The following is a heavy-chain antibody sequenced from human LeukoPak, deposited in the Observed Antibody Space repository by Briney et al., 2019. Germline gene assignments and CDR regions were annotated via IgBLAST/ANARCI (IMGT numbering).Heavy chain of an antibody. CDR1: SGSISSGGYS. J-gene: IGHJ4*02. CDR2: IYHSGST. D-gene: IGHD5-12*01. CDR3: ARAGSVTTIPFDY. V-gene: IGHV4-30-2*01. Sequence: SETLSLTCAVSSGSISSGGYSWSWIRQPPGKGLEWIGYIYHSGSTYYNPSLKSRVTISVDRSKNQSSLKLSSVTAADTAVYYCARAGSVTTIPFDYWGQGTLVTVSS.